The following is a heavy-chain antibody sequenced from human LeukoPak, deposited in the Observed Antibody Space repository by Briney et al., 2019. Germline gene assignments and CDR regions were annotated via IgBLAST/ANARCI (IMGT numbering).Heavy chain of an antibody. CDR3: ARTYGSGSYYNDY. CDR1: GGSISSGSYY. Sequence: PSQTLSLTCTVSGGSISSGSYYWRWIRQPAGKGLEWIGRIYTSGSTNYNPSLKSRVTISVDTSKNQFSLKLSSVTAADTAVYYCARTYGSGSYYNDYWGQGTLVTVSS. V-gene: IGHV4-61*02. CDR2: IYTSGST. J-gene: IGHJ4*02. D-gene: IGHD3-10*01.